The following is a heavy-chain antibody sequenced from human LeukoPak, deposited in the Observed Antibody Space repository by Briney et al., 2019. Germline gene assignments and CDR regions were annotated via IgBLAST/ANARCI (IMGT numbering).Heavy chain of an antibody. CDR3: TTDSMDTGDNWFDP. CDR1: GFTFSSYA. J-gene: IGHJ5*02. Sequence: GGSLRLSCAASGFTFSSYAMHWVRQAPGKGLEYVSAISSNGGSTYYANSVKGRFTISRDDSKNTLYLQMNSLKTEDTAVYYCTTDSMDTGDNWFDPWGQGTLVTVSS. D-gene: IGHD5-18*01. CDR2: ISSNGGST. V-gene: IGHV3-64*01.